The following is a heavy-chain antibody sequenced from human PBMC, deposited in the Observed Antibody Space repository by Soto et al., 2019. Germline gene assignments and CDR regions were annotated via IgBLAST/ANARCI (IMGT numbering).Heavy chain of an antibody. V-gene: IGHV1-18*01. CDR3: ARDAQGVFLHY. CDR2: ISAYNGNT. Sequence: QVQLVQSGAEVKKPGASVKVSCKASGYTFTSYGISWVRQAPGQGLEWMGWISAYNGNTNYAQKLQGRVTMTRDTTTRTAYMELRSLGSGDTAVYYCARDAQGVFLHYWGQGTLVTVSS. J-gene: IGHJ4*02. D-gene: IGHD3-16*01. CDR1: GYTFTSYG.